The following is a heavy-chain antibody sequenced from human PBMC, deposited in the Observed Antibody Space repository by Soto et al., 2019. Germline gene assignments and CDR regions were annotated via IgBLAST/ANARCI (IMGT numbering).Heavy chain of an antibody. Sequence: QLHLVQSGAVVKKPGASVTVSCSASGYPVTAYYMHWVRQAPGRGLEWMGGINPATGAAKYTQTCRGRFPRTRDPSPRTVFMELSGLTSEATAVFYCARGGGVGVAGSAAFDMWGQGTLVTVSS. D-gene: IGHD3-3*01. CDR3: ARGGGVGVAGSAAFDM. J-gene: IGHJ3*02. V-gene: IGHV1-2*02. CDR2: INPATGAA. CDR1: GYPVTAYY.